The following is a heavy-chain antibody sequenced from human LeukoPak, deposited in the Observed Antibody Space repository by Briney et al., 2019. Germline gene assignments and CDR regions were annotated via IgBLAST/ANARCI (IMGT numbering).Heavy chain of an antibody. D-gene: IGHD1-26*01. Sequence: GGSLRLSCAASGLTFSSYWMSWVRQAPGKGLEWVANIKQDGSEKYYVDSVNGRFTISRDNAKNSQYLQMNSLRAEDTAVYYCAGDSGSYLTYWGQGTLVTVSS. V-gene: IGHV3-7*01. CDR3: AGDSGSYLTY. CDR2: IKQDGSEK. CDR1: GLTFSSYW. J-gene: IGHJ4*02.